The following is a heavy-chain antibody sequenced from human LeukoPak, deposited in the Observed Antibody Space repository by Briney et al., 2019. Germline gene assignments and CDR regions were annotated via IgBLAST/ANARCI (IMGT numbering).Heavy chain of an antibody. Sequence: SETLSLTCAVYGGSFSGYYWSWIRQPPGKGLEWIGSIYYSGSTYYNPSLKSRVTISVDTSKNQFSLKLSSVTAADTAVYYCATTRSDYSSSWYPYWFDPWGQGTLVTVSS. CDR3: ATTRSDYSSSWYPYWFDP. J-gene: IGHJ5*02. CDR2: IYYSGST. V-gene: IGHV4-34*01. D-gene: IGHD6-13*01. CDR1: GGSFSGYY.